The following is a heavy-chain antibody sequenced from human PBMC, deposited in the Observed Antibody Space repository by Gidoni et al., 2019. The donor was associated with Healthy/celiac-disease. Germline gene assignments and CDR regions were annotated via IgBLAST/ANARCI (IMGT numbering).Heavy chain of an antibody. D-gene: IGHD3-22*01. J-gene: IGHJ4*02. CDR3: ARVGDSRGYYYSDY. Sequence: QVPLQESGPGLVKPSQTLSLTCPVSGGSISSGGYYWSWIRQHPGKGLEWIGYIYYSGSTYYNPALKSRVTISVDTSKNQFSRKLSAVTAADTAVYYCARVGDSRGYYYSDYWGQGTLVTVSS. V-gene: IGHV4-31*03. CDR2: IYYSGST. CDR1: GGSISSGGYY.